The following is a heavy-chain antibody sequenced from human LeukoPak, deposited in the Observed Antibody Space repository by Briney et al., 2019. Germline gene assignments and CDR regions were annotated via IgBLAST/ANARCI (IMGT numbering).Heavy chain of an antibody. CDR1: GFTFSSYG. Sequence: PGGSLRLSCAASGFTFSSYGMHRVRQAPGKGLEWVAFIRYDGSNKYYADSVKGRFTISRDNSKNTLYLQMNSLRAEDTAVYYCAKQGGGNNWFDPWGQGTLVTVSS. J-gene: IGHJ5*02. D-gene: IGHD2-15*01. CDR3: AKQGGGNNWFDP. V-gene: IGHV3-30*02. CDR2: IRYDGSNK.